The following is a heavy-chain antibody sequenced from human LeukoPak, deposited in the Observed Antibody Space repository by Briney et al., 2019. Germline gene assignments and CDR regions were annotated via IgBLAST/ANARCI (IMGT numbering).Heavy chain of an antibody. J-gene: IGHJ6*03. V-gene: IGHV4-39*07. Sequence: SETLSLTCTVSGGSISSSSYYWSWIRQPPGKGLEWIGEINHSGSTNYNPSLKSRVTISVDTSKNQFSLKLSSVTAADTAVYYCARGLRSSWRYYYYMDVWGKGTTVTVSS. CDR3: ARGLRSSWRYYYYMDV. CDR2: INHSGST. D-gene: IGHD4-17*01. CDR1: GGSISSSSYY.